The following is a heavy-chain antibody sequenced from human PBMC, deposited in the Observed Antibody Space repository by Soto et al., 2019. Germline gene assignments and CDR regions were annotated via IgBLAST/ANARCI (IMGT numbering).Heavy chain of an antibody. CDR2: ISSSSSYI. J-gene: IGHJ4*02. Sequence: PGGSLRLSCAASGLTFSSYSMNWVRQAPGKGLEWVSSISSSSSYIYYADSVKGRFTISRDNAKNSLYLQMNSLRAEDTAVYYCARDAGDAAYFDYWGQGTLVTVSS. D-gene: IGHD7-27*01. CDR3: ARDAGDAAYFDY. CDR1: GLTFSSYS. V-gene: IGHV3-21*01.